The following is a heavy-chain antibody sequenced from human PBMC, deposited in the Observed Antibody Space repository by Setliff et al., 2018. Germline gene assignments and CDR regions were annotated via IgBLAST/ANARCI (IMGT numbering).Heavy chain of an antibody. J-gene: IGHJ4*02. V-gene: IGHV4-4*02. CDR3: ARSMQQLVRRYFDY. CDR1: GGSISSSNW. CDR2: IYHSGST. Sequence: SETLSLTCAVSGGSISSSNWWSWVRQPPGKGLEWIGEIYHSGSTNYNPSLKSRVTISVDKSKNQFSLKLSSVTAADTAVYYCARSMQQLVRRYFDYWGQGTLVTVSS. D-gene: IGHD6-13*01.